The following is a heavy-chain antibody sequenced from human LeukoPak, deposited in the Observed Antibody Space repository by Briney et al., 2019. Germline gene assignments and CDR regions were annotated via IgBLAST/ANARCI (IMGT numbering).Heavy chain of an antibody. D-gene: IGHD4-17*01. J-gene: IGHJ4*02. CDR2: ISWDGGNT. Sequence: PGGSLRLSCAASGFAFGHYTMHWVRQAPGKGLEWVSLISWDGGNTYYADSVKGRFTISRDNNKNSLYLQMNSLRAEDTALYYCAKDMSRFDYGNLDYWGQGTLVTVSS. CDR3: AKDMSRFDYGNLDY. V-gene: IGHV3-43*01. CDR1: GFAFGHYT.